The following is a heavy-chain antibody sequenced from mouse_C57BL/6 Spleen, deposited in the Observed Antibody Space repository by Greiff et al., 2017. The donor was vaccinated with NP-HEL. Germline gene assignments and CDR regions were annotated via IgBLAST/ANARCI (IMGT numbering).Heavy chain of an antibody. D-gene: IGHD1-1*01. V-gene: IGHV1-7*01. J-gene: IGHJ2*01. CDR1: GYTFTSYW. Sequence: QVQLKQSGAELAKPGASVKLSCKASGYTFTSYWMHWVKQRPGQGLEWIGYINPSSGYTKYNQKFKDKATLTADKSSSTAYMQLSSLTYEDSAVYYCARAPVTTVVATPFDYWGQGTTLTVSS. CDR3: ARAPVTTVVATPFDY. CDR2: INPSSGYT.